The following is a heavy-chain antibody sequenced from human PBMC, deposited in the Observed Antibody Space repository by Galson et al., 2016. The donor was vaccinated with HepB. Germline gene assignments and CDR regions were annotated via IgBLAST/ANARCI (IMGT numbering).Heavy chain of an antibody. J-gene: IGHJ1*01. CDR2: LNPSGGT. CDR3: ARGPYAGRYLPGGYCQH. V-gene: IGHV4-34*01. D-gene: IGHD1-26*01. Sequence: SETLSLTCAVSGGSLSGFYWSWVRQSPVKGLEWIGELNPSGGTYYNPSLKSRVTMSVDTSKNHFSLNLRSVTAADTAVYYCARGPYAGRYLPGGYCQHWGQGTLIIVSS. CDR1: GGSLSGFY.